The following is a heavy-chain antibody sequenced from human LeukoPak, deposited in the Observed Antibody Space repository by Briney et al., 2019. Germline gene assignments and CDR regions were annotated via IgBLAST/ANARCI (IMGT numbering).Heavy chain of an antibody. CDR1: GGSFSGYY. CDR2: INHSGST. CDR3: ARDIVVVPAAIPATSPYYGMDV. J-gene: IGHJ6*02. V-gene: IGHV4-34*01. Sequence: SETLSLTCAVYGGSFSGYYWSWIRQPPGKGLEWIEEINHSGSTNYNPSLKSRVTISVDTSKNQFSLKLSSVTAADTAVYYCARDIVVVPAAIPATSPYYGMDVWGQGTTVTVSS. D-gene: IGHD2-2*02.